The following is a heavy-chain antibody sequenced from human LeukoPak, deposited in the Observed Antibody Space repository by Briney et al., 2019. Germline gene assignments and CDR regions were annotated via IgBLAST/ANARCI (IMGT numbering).Heavy chain of an antibody. D-gene: IGHD6-19*01. CDR3: ARSMGQWLSSDAFDI. Sequence: GESLKISCKGSGYSFTSYWIGWVRQKPGKGLEWMGIIYPGDSDTRYSPSFQGQVTISADKSISTAYLQWSSLKASDTAMYYCARSMGQWLSSDAFDIWGQGTMVTVSS. CDR2: IYPGDSDT. CDR1: GYSFTSYW. V-gene: IGHV5-51*01. J-gene: IGHJ3*02.